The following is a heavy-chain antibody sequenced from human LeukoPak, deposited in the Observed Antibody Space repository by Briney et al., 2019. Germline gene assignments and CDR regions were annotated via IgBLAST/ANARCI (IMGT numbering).Heavy chain of an antibody. D-gene: IGHD4/OR15-4a*01. J-gene: IGHJ4*02. CDR2: ISPNADHT. CDR3: ATGSAPPWQRPSA. Sequence: VGSLRLSCSASRFTFSAAAMTCVRQAAGKGLEWLSGISPNADHTFYADSVKGRFTISRDNPKNTLYLQMDSLQAEDTAVYFCATGSAPPWQRPSAWGQGTLVPVSS. CDR1: RFTFSAAA. V-gene: IGHV3-23*01.